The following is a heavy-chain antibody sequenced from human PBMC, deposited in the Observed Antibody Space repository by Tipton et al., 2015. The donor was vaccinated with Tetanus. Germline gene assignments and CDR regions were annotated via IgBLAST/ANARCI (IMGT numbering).Heavy chain of an antibody. J-gene: IGHJ6*02. D-gene: IGHD2-21*02. Sequence: SLRLSCAASGFTFSSYAMSWVRQAPGKGLEWVSAISGSGGSTYYADSVKGRFTISRDNSKNTLYLQMNSLRAEDTALYYCAKDTGVTPHYGMDVWGQGTTVTVSS. V-gene: IGHV3-23*01. CDR2: ISGSGGST. CDR1: GFTFSSYA. CDR3: AKDTGVTPHYGMDV.